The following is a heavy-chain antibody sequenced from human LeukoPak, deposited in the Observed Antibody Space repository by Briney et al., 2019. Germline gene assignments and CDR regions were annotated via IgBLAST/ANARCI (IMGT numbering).Heavy chain of an antibody. CDR3: AKDYYDNSDAFDI. Sequence: GGSLRLSCAASGFTFSSYWMHWVRQAPGKGLVWVSRINSDGSSTSYADSVKGRFTISRDNSKNTLYLQMNSLRAEDTAVYYCAKDYYDNSDAFDIWGQGTMVTVSS. CDR1: GFTFSSYW. J-gene: IGHJ3*02. D-gene: IGHD3-22*01. V-gene: IGHV3-74*01. CDR2: INSDGSST.